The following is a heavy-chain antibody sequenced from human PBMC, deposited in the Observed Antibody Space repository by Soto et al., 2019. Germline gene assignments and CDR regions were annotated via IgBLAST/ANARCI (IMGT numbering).Heavy chain of an antibody. D-gene: IGHD5-12*01. CDR1: GGSISSYY. Sequence: PSETLSLTCTVSGGSISSYYWSWIRQPPGKGLEWIGYIYYSGSTNYNPSLKSRVTISVDTSKNQFSLKLSSVTAADTAVYYCARVYSGYDSRGLVYYYYYYMDVWGKGTTVTVSS. J-gene: IGHJ6*03. CDR3: ARVYSGYDSRGLVYYYYYYMDV. CDR2: IYYSGST. V-gene: IGHV4-59*01.